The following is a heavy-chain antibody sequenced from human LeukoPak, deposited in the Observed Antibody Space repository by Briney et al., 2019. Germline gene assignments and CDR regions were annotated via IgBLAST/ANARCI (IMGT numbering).Heavy chain of an antibody. J-gene: IGHJ4*02. CDR2: ISSSGSSM. CDR1: GFTLSSYE. D-gene: IGHD6-13*01. CDR3: ARDGAAAGTPFDY. V-gene: IGHV3-48*03. Sequence: PGGSLRLSCAASGFTLSSYEMNWVRQAPGKGLEWVSYISSSGSSMYYTDSVKGRFTISRDNAKNSLYLQMNSLRAEDTAVYYCARDGAAAGTPFDYWGQETLVTVSS.